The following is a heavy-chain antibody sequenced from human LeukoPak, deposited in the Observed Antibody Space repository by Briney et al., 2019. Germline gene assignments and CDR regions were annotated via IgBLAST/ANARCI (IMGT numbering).Heavy chain of an antibody. Sequence: SEKLSLTCAVYGGSFSGYYWSWIRQPPGKGLEWIGEINHSGSTNYNPSLKSRVTISVDTSKNQFSLKLSSVTAADTAVYYCARRVIVGATMFDYWGQGTLVTVSS. J-gene: IGHJ4*02. D-gene: IGHD1-26*01. CDR2: INHSGST. V-gene: IGHV4-34*01. CDR3: ARRVIVGATMFDY. CDR1: GGSFSGYY.